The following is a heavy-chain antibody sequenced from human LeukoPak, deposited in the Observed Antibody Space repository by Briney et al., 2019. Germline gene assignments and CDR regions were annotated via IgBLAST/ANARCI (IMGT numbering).Heavy chain of an antibody. CDR2: ISSSSSTI. J-gene: IGHJ4*02. Sequence: GGSLRLSCAASGFTFSTYNMNWVRQAPGKGLEWVSYISSSSSTIYYADSVKGRFTISRDNAKNSLYLQMISLRDEDTAVYYCVRDRVGPDYWGQGTLVTVSS. V-gene: IGHV3-48*02. CDR3: VRDRVGPDY. CDR1: GFTFSTYN. D-gene: IGHD1-26*01.